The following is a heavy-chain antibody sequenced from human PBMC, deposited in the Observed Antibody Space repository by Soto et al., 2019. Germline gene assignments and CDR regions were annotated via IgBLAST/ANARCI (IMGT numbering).Heavy chain of an antibody. CDR2: ISWNSGSI. D-gene: IGHD3-9*01. Sequence: GGSLRLSCAASGFTFDDYAMHWVRQAPGKGLEWVSGISWNSGSIGYADSVKGRFTISRDNAKNSLYLQMNSLRAEDTALYYCAKGAYDILTGYQTLDYRGQGTLVTVSS. V-gene: IGHV3-9*01. CDR1: GFTFDDYA. CDR3: AKGAYDILTGYQTLDY. J-gene: IGHJ4*02.